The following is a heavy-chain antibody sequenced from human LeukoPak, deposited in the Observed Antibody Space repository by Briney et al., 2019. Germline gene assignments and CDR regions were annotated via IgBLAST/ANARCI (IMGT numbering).Heavy chain of an antibody. V-gene: IGHV1-8*01. D-gene: IGHD2-15*01. CDR3: ARAYRYCSGGSCYRPGTKGNYYYYYMDV. Sequence: ASVKVSCKASGYTFTSYDINWVRQATGQGLEWMGWMNPNSGNTGYAQKFQGRVTMTRNTSISTAYMELSSLRSEDTAVYYCARAYRYCSGGSCYRPGTKGNYYYYYMDVWGKGTTVTVSS. CDR1: GYTFTSYD. CDR2: MNPNSGNT. J-gene: IGHJ6*03.